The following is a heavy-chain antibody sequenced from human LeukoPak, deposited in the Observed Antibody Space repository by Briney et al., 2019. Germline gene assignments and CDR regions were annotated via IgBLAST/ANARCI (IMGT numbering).Heavy chain of an antibody. CDR2: IYYSGST. V-gene: IGHV4-31*03. J-gene: IGHJ5*02. CDR3: ARPYYDSTYNWFDP. D-gene: IGHD3-22*01. CDR1: GGSISSGGYY. Sequence: SETLSFTCTVSGGSISSGGYYWSWIRQHPGKGLEWIGYIYYSGSTYYNPSLKSRVTISVDTSKNQFSLKLSSVTAADTAVYYCARPYYDSTYNWFDPWGQGTLVTVSS.